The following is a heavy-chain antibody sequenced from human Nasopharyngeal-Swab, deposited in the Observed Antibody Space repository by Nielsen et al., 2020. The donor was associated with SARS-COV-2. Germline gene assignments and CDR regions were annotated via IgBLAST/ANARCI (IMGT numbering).Heavy chain of an antibody. CDR1: GGSISSSSYY. J-gene: IGHJ6*03. CDR2: IYYSGSA. V-gene: IGHV4-39*07. CDR3: ARGSRGGTTSYYYYYYMDV. D-gene: IGHD1-1*01. Sequence: GSLRLSCTVSGGSISSSSYYWGWIRQPPGKGLEWIGSIYYSGSANYSPSLKSRVTISVDTSKNQFSLKLSSVTAADTALYYCARGSRGGTTSYYYYYYMDVWGKGTTVTVSS.